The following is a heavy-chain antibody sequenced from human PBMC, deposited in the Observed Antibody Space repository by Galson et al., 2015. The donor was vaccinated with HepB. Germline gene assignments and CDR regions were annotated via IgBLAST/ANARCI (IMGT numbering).Heavy chain of an antibody. CDR3: ASGRFGELTPDFEY. J-gene: IGHJ4*02. D-gene: IGHD3-10*01. V-gene: IGHV1-3*01. CDR1: GYTFTSYA. Sequence: SVKVSCKASGYTFTSYAIQWVRQAPGQRLEWMGWISAGNGHTKYSQKFQGRVTITRDTSASTAYMALTSLRSEDTAVYYCASGRFGELTPDFEYWGQGTLVTVSS. CDR2: ISAGNGHT.